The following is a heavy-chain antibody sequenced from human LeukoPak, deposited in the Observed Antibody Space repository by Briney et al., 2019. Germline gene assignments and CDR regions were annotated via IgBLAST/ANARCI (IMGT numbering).Heavy chain of an antibody. CDR2: IYHSGST. Sequence: SETLSLTCAVSGGSISSGGYSWSWIRQPPGKGLEWIGYIYHSGSTYYNPSLKSRVTISVDRSKNQFSLKLGSVTAADTAVYYCARGPHYDFWSGYYPRSSNWFDPWGQGTLVTVSS. D-gene: IGHD3-3*01. CDR1: GGSISSGGYS. J-gene: IGHJ5*02. V-gene: IGHV4-30-2*01. CDR3: ARGPHYDFWSGYYPRSSNWFDP.